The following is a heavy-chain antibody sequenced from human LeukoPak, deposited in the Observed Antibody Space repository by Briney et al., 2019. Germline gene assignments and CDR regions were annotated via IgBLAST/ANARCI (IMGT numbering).Heavy chain of an antibody. D-gene: IGHD5-18*01. J-gene: IGHJ4*02. V-gene: IGHV4-38-2*02. CDR3: AKSSYSIFDY. CDR2: IYHSGST. CDR1: GYSISSGYY. Sequence: SETLSLTCTVSGYSISSGYYWGWIRQPPGKGLEWIGSIYHSGSTYYNPSLKSRVTISVDTSKNQFSLELSSVTAADTAVYYCAKSSYSIFDYWGQGTLVTVSS.